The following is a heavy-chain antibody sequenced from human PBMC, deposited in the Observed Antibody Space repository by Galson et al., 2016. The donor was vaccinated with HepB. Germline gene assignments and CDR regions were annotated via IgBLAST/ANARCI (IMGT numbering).Heavy chain of an antibody. CDR1: GFTFDHYA. D-gene: IGHD1-20*01. J-gene: IGHJ5*02. CDR2: ISWNRGST. CDR3: AKGLDKDYNWKAAWFHP. V-gene: IGHV3-9*01. Sequence: SLRLSCAASGFTFDHYAMHWVRQRPGKGLEWVSSISWNRGSTGYADSVKGRFTISRDNAKNSLYLQMNSLRAEDTALYYCAKGLDKDYNWKAAWFHPWGQGTLVTVSS.